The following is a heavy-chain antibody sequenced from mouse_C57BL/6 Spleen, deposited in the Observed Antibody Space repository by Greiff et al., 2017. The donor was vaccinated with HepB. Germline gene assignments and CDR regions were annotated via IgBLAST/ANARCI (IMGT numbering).Heavy chain of an antibody. J-gene: IGHJ4*01. Sequence: VKLMESGPGLVAPSQSLSITCTVSGFSLTSYGVDWVRQSPGKGLEWLGVIWGVGSTNYNSALKSRLSISKDNSKSQVFLKMNSLQTDDTAMYYGARYDYHAMDYWGQGTSVTVSS. CDR3: ARYDYHAMDY. CDR2: IWGVGST. CDR1: GFSLTSYG. V-gene: IGHV2-6*01.